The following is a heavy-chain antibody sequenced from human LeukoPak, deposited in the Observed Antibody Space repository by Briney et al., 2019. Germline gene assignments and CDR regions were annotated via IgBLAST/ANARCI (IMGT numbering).Heavy chain of an antibody. CDR2: IRGSGGST. V-gene: IGHV3-23*01. CDR3: AKGSGVLDFYYFDY. CDR1: GFTFSSYA. Sequence: GGSLRLSCSASGFTFSSYAMSWVRQAPGKGLEWVAAIRGSGGSTYYADSVKGRFTISRDNSKNTLYLQMNSLRAEDTAVYYCAKGSGVLDFYYFDYWGQGTLVTVSS. J-gene: IGHJ4*02. D-gene: IGHD1-26*01.